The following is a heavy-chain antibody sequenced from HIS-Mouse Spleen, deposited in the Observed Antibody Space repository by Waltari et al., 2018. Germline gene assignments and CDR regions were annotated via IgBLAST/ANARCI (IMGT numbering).Heavy chain of an antibody. Sequence: EVQLVETGGGLIQPGGSLRLSCAASGFTVSSNYMSWVRQAPGKGLEWVSVIYSGGSTYYADSVKGRFTISRDNSKNTLYLQMNSLRAEDTAVYYCARVSARRYFDYWGQGTLVTVSS. CDR3: ARVSARRYFDY. CDR2: IYSGGST. J-gene: IGHJ4*02. D-gene: IGHD6-6*01. V-gene: IGHV3-53*02. CDR1: GFTVSSNY.